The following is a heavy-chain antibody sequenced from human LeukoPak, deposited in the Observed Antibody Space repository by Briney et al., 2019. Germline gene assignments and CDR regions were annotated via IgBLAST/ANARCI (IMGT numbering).Heavy chain of an antibody. V-gene: IGHV3-23*01. CDR1: GFTFSSYA. CDR2: ISGSGGST. Sequence: GGSLRLSCAASGFTFSSYAMSWFRQAPGKGLEWVSAISGSGGSTYYADSVKGRFTISRDNSKNTLYLQMNSLRAEDTAVYYCAKDSSIHLNYDFWSGYSRFDYWGQGTLVTVSS. J-gene: IGHJ4*02. D-gene: IGHD3-3*01. CDR3: AKDSSIHLNYDFWSGYSRFDY.